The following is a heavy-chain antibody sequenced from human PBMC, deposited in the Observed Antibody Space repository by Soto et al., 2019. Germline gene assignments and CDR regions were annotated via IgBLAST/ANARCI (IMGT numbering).Heavy chain of an antibody. J-gene: IGHJ6*03. CDR2: ISGSGGST. V-gene: IGHV3-23*01. CDR1: GFTFSSYA. CDR3: AKDFMVNTIFGVALPHYYYYMDV. D-gene: IGHD3-3*01. Sequence: GGSLRLSCAASGFTFSSYAMSWVRQAPGKGLEWVSAISGSGGSTYYADSVKGRFTISRDNSKNTLYLQMNSLRAEDTAVYYCAKDFMVNTIFGVALPHYYYYMDVWGKGTTVTVSS.